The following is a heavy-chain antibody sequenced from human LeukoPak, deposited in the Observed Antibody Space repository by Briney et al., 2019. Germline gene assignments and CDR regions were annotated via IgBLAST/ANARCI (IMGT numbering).Heavy chain of an antibody. CDR1: GFTFSNYG. CDR3: AKGAWLGIAAGNDY. D-gene: IGHD6-13*01. V-gene: IGHV3-30*18. J-gene: IGHJ4*02. Sequence: GRSLRLSCAASGFTFSNYGMYGVRQAPGKGLEWVAVITYDGGNKYYADSVKGRFTISRDNSKNTLYLQMNSLRADDTAVYYCAKGAWLGIAAGNDYWGQGTLVTVSS. CDR2: ITYDGGNK.